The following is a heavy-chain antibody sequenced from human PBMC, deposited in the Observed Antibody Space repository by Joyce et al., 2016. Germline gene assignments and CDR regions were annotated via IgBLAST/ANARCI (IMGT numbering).Heavy chain of an antibody. CDR1: GFTFNNAW. V-gene: IGHV3-15*07. CDR3: TSSYYYDRSGYYHYYGMDV. CDR2: IKTEIVGEAT. Sequence: EVQLVESGGGLVKPGGSLRLSCATSGFTFNNAWMNWVRQAPGKGLEWVGRIKTEIVGEATDYAAPVKGRFTISRDDSKNTLFLQMNSLKTEDTAVYYCTSSYYYDRSGYYHYYGMDVWGQETTVTVSS. J-gene: IGHJ6*02. D-gene: IGHD3-22*01.